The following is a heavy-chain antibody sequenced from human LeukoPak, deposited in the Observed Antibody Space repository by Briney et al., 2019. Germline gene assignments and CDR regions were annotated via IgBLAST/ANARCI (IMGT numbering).Heavy chain of an antibody. Sequence: GGSLRLSYAASEFTINLHWVRQAPGKGLEWVAFIRYDGSDKYYADSVKGRFTISRDNSRDTVDLQMNSLRTEDTALYYCATSKRLVGAGGEFEIWGQGTMVTVSS. CDR1: EFTIN. CDR2: IRYDGSDK. D-gene: IGHD1-26*01. CDR3: ATSKRLVGAGGEFEI. V-gene: IGHV3-30*02. J-gene: IGHJ3*02.